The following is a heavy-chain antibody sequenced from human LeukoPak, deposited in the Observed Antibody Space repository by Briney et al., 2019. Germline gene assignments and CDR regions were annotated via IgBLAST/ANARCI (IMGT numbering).Heavy chain of an antibody. V-gene: IGHV3-20*04. CDR2: INWNGGST. J-gene: IGHJ6*03. CDR3: AKGAQSYYDSSGYYGAGDLYYYYMDV. D-gene: IGHD3-22*01. CDR1: GFTFDDYG. Sequence: PGGSLRLSCAASGFTFDDYGMSWVRQAPGKGLEWVSGINWNGGSTGYADSVKGRFTISRDNAKNSLYLQMNSLRAEDTALYYCAKGAQSYYDSSGYYGAGDLYYYYMDVWGKGTTVTISS.